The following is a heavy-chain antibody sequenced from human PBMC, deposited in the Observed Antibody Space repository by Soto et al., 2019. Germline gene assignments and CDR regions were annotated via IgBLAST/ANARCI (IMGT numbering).Heavy chain of an antibody. Sequence: QVQLVQSGAEVKKPGSSVKVSCKASGGTFSSYTISWVRQAPGQGLEWMGRIIPILGIANYAQKFQGRVSSTQDTXTSTAYMELSSLRSEDTAVYYCARASSSKKPEFDYWGQGTLVTVSS. CDR3: ARASSSKKPEFDY. CDR1: GGTFSSYT. CDR2: IIPILGIA. D-gene: IGHD2-2*01. V-gene: IGHV1-69*02. J-gene: IGHJ4*02.